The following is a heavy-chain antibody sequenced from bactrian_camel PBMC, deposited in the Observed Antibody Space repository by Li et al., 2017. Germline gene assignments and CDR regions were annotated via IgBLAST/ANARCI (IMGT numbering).Heavy chain of an antibody. CDR2: IDSDGIA. CDR1: LYIYSSYC. J-gene: IGHJ4*01. Sequence: VQLVESGGGSVQAGGSLRLSCEISLYIYSSYCMGWLRQAPGKEREGVAAIDSDGIASYADPVKGRFTISKDNANDTVNLMMNSLKPEDTAMYYCAADRKPALFSEGRYCLSHDYRWWGQGTQVTVS. D-gene: IGHD2*01. CDR3: AADRKPALFSEGRYCLSHDYRW. V-gene: IGHV3S53*01.